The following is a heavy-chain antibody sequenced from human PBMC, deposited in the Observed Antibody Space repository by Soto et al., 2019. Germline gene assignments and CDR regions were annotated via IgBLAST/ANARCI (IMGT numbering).Heavy chain of an antibody. CDR1: GGSISSSSYY. D-gene: IGHD6-13*01. Sequence: SETLSLTCTVSGGSISSSSYYWGWIRQPPGKGLEWIGSIYYSGSTYYNPSLKSRVTISVDTSKNQFSLKLSSVTAADTAVYYCATNIAEAGAVWFDPWGQGTLVTVSS. CDR3: ATNIAEAGAVWFDP. J-gene: IGHJ5*02. CDR2: IYYSGST. V-gene: IGHV4-39*01.